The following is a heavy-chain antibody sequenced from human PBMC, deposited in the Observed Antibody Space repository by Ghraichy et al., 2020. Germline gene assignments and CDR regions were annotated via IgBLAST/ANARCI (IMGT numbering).Heavy chain of an antibody. Sequence: SETLSLTCAVSGYSISSGYYWGWIRQPPGKGLEWIGSIYHSGSTYYNPSLKSRVTISVDTSKNQFSLKLSSVTAADTAVYYCARDTRIVVVTAIRYFDYWGQGTLVTVSS. J-gene: IGHJ4*02. D-gene: IGHD2-21*02. CDR3: ARDTRIVVVTAIRYFDY. CDR1: GYSISSGYY. CDR2: IYHSGST. V-gene: IGHV4-38-2*02.